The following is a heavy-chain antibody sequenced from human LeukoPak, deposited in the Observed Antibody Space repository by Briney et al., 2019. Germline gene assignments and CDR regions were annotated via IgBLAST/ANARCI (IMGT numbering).Heavy chain of an antibody. CDR1: GFSFSSYA. J-gene: IGHJ4*02. Sequence: GGSLRLSCATSGFSFSSYAMHWVRPAPGKGLEYVSAISSNGGSTYYANSVKGRFTISRDNSKNTLYLQMGSLRAEDTAVYYCARNRASHYFDYWGQGTLVTVSS. CDR3: ARNRASHYFDY. CDR2: ISSNGGST. V-gene: IGHV3-64*01.